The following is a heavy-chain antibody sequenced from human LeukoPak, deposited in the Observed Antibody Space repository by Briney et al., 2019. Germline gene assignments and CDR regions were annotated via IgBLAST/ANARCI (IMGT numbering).Heavy chain of an antibody. CDR1: GFSFSNYW. V-gene: IGHV3-7*01. Sequence: GGSLRLSCVASGFSFSNYWMSWVRQAPGKGLEWVANIKQDGSDKYYVDSVKGRFTISRDNAKNSLYLQMNSLSAEDTAVYYCATVRDDFWSGYYHHADYWGQGTLVTVSS. J-gene: IGHJ4*02. CDR2: IKQDGSDK. CDR3: ATVRDDFWSGYYHHADY. D-gene: IGHD3-3*01.